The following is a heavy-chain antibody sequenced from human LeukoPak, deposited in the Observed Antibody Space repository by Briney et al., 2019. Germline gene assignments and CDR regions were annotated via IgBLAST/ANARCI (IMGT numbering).Heavy chain of an antibody. V-gene: IGHV4-59*08. D-gene: IGHD1-26*01. CDR1: GGSISSYY. J-gene: IGHJ4*02. CDR3: ARQRGRWDSFDY. CDR2: IYYSGST. Sequence: SETLSLTCTVSGGSISSYYWSWIRQPPGKGPEWIGYIYYSGSTNYNPALKSRVTISVDTSKNQFSLKLSSVTAADTAVYYCARQRGRWDSFDYWGRGTLVTVSS.